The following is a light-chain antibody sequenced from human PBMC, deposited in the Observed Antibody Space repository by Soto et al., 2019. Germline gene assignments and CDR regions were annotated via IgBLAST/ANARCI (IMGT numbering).Light chain of an antibody. Sequence: EIVLTQSPGTLSLYPGERATLSCRASQSVRSSYLAWYQQKPGQAPRLLIYGASSRATGIPDRFSGSGSETDFTLTLTRLEPEDFAVYYCQQYGSSPYTFGQGTKLEIK. CDR2: GAS. J-gene: IGKJ2*01. CDR3: QQYGSSPYT. CDR1: QSVRSSY. V-gene: IGKV3-20*01.